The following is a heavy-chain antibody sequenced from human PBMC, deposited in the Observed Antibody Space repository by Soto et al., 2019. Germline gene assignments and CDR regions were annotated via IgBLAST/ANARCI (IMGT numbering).Heavy chain of an antibody. V-gene: IGHV3-30-3*01. D-gene: IGHD2-21*01. Sequence: PGGSLRLSCAASGFTFSSYAMHWVRQAPGKGLEWVAVISYDGSNKYYADSVKGRFTISRDNSKNTLYLQMNSLRAEDTAVYYCARDRSGGGEYYYYGMDVWRQRTTVTVSS. CDR3: ARDRSGGGEYYYYGMDV. CDR2: ISYDGSNK. CDR1: GFTFSSYA. J-gene: IGHJ6*02.